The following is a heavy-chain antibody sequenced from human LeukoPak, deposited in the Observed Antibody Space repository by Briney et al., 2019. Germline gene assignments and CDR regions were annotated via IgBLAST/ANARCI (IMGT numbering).Heavy chain of an antibody. V-gene: IGHV4-39*07. Sequence: PSETLSLTCTVSGGSISSSSYYWGWIRQPPGKGLEWIGYIYHSGSTYYNPSLKSRVTISVDRSKNQFSLKLTSVTAADTAVYYCARHSAHSSTNDAFDLWGQGTLVTVSS. CDR1: GGSISSSSYY. D-gene: IGHD6-13*01. CDR3: ARHSAHSSTNDAFDL. CDR2: IYHSGST. J-gene: IGHJ3*01.